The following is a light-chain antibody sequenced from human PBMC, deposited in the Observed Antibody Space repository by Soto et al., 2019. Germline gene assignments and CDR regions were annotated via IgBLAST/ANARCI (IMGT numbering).Light chain of an antibody. V-gene: IGLV2-8*01. CDR1: SSDIGVYNY. CDR3: SSYAGSNNLYV. Sequence: ALTQPPSASGSPGQSVTISCTGTSSDIGVYNYVSWYQQHPGKAPKLMIYEVSKRPSGVPDRFSGSKSGNKASLTVSGLQAEDEADYYCSSYAGSNNLYVFGTGTKVTVL. J-gene: IGLJ1*01. CDR2: EVS.